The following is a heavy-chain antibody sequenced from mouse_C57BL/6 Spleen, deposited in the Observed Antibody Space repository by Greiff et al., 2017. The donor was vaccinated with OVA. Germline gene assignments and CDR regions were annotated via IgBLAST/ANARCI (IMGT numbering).Heavy chain of an antibody. Sequence: VQLQQSGAELVRPGASVKLSCTASGFNIKDDYMHWVKQRPEQGLEWIGWIDPENGDTESASKFQGKATITADTSSNTAYLQLSSLTSEDTAVYYCTTRGDGAWFAYWGQGTLVTVSA. J-gene: IGHJ3*01. CDR2: IDPENGDT. CDR1: GFNIKDDY. V-gene: IGHV14-4*01. CDR3: TTRGDGAWFAY.